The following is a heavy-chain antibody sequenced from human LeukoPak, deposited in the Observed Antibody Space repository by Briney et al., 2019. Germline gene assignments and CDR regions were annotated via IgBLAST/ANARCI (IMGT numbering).Heavy chain of an antibody. Sequence: GGSLRLSCAASGFTFSSYSMNWVRQAPGKGLEWVSSISSSSSYIYYADSVKGRFTISRDNAKNSLYLQMNSLRAEDTAVYYCAISQGRYCSSTSCYNTFDYWRQGTLVTVSS. CDR2: ISSSSSYI. D-gene: IGHD2-2*01. CDR1: GFTFSSYS. J-gene: IGHJ4*02. V-gene: IGHV3-21*01. CDR3: AISQGRYCSSTSCYNTFDY.